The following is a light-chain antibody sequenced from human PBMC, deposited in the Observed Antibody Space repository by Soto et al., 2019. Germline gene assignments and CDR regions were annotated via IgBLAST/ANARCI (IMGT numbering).Light chain of an antibody. Sequence: DIQMTQSPSSLSASVGDRVTITCRASQSISSYLNWYQQKPGKAPKLLIYAASSLQSGVPSRFSGSGAGTDFTLTISSLNHEDFSTYYCQQMYSTPLALGPGTRLENK. V-gene: IGKV1-39*01. CDR3: QQMYSTPLA. CDR2: AAS. CDR1: QSISSY. J-gene: IGKJ5*01.